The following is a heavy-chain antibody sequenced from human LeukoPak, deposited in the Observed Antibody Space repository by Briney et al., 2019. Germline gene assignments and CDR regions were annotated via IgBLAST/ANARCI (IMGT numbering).Heavy chain of an antibody. J-gene: IGHJ4*02. V-gene: IGHV1-2*02. CDR1: GYTFTGYY. Sequence: ASVKVSCKASGYTFTGYYIHWVRQAPGQGLEWMGWINPNSGDTLYAQKFQGRVTMTRDTSISTAYMELSRLRSDDTAVYYCARDRGYCSGTSCLLYDYWGQGTLVTVSS. CDR3: ARDRGYCSGTSCLLYDY. D-gene: IGHD2-15*01. CDR2: INPNSGDT.